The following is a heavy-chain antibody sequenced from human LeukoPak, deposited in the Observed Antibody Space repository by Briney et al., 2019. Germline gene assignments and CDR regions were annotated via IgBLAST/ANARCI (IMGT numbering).Heavy chain of an antibody. J-gene: IGHJ6*03. Sequence: SETLSLTCNVSGGSISGYHWSWIRQPPGKGLEWLGYIYYSGSTYYNPSLKSRVTISVDTSKNQFSLKLSSVTAADTAVYYCASGVRRFLERLLRDYYYYYMDVWGKGTTVTVSS. V-gene: IGHV4-59*08. D-gene: IGHD3-3*01. CDR2: IYYSGST. CDR1: GGSISGYH. CDR3: ASGVRRFLERLLRDYYYYYMDV.